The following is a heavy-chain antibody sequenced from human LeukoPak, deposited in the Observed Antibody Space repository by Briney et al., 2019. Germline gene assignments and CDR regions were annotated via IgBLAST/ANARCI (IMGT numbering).Heavy chain of an antibody. Sequence: TGGSLRLACAASGFTFSSYGMHWVRQAPGKGLVWVSRIQSDGSTTSYADSVKGRFTISRDNAKSTLYLQMNSLRAEDTAVYYCARDGYYYNNSGYCAFDIWGQGTMVTVSS. CDR1: GFTFSSYG. D-gene: IGHD3-22*01. J-gene: IGHJ3*02. CDR3: ARDGYYYNNSGYCAFDI. V-gene: IGHV3-74*01. CDR2: IQSDGSTT.